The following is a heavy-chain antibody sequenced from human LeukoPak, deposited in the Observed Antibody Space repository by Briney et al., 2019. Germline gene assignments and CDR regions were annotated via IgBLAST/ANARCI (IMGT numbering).Heavy chain of an antibody. CDR2: ISGSGGKT. CDR1: GFAFSGFA. J-gene: IGHJ4*02. Sequence: PGGSLRLSCSASGFAFSGFAIGWVRQAPGKGLEWVASISGSGGKTYYADSVEGRFTISRDNSKNTLYLQMNSQRAEDTALYYCARGRGGDYVPSRFDYWGQGNLVTVSS. V-gene: IGHV3-23*01. D-gene: IGHD4-17*01. CDR3: ARGRGGDYVPSRFDY.